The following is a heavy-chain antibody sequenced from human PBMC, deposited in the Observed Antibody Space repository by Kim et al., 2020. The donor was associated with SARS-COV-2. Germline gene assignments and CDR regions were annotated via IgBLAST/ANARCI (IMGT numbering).Heavy chain of an antibody. D-gene: IGHD2-8*01. CDR1: GGSFSGYY. CDR2: INHSGST. Sequence: SETLSLTCAVYGGSFSGYYWSWIRQPPGKGLEWIGEINHSGSTNYNPSLKSRVTISVDTSKNQFSLKLSSVTAADTAVYYCARRHTLEAYCTNGVCYTPGEVDYWGQGTLVTVSS. V-gene: IGHV4-34*01. J-gene: IGHJ4*02. CDR3: ARRHTLEAYCTNGVCYTPGEVDY.